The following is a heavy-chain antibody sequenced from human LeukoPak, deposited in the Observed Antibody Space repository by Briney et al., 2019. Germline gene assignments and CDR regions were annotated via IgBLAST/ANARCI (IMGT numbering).Heavy chain of an antibody. J-gene: IGHJ4*02. D-gene: IGHD2-15*01. V-gene: IGHV3-23*01. CDR1: GFTFSSYA. CDR2: ISGSGGST. Sequence: GGSLRLSCVASGFTFSSYAMSWVRQAPGKGLDWVSAISGSGGSTYYADSVKGRFTISRDNSKNTLYLQMNSLRAEDTAVYYCAREVVVAAIRYFDYWGQGTLVTVSS. CDR3: AREVVVAAIRYFDY.